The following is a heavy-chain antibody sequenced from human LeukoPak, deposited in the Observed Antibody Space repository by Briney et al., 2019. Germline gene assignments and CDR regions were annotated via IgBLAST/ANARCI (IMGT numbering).Heavy chain of an antibody. J-gene: IGHJ6*03. Sequence: GGALRLSCAASGFTLSNYNMNWVRQAPGKGLEWVSSISSSSSYIYYADSVKGRFSLSRDNAKNSLYLQMNSLRAEDTAVYYCARSELGYNYHYMDVWGKGTTVTVSS. D-gene: IGHD7-27*01. CDR2: ISSSSSYI. CDR1: GFTLSNYN. V-gene: IGHV3-21*01. CDR3: ARSELGYNYHYMDV.